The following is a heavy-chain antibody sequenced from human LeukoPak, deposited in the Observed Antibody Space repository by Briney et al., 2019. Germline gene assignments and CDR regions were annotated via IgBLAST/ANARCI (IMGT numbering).Heavy chain of an antibody. J-gene: IGHJ4*02. CDR1: GFTFSSYA. V-gene: IGHV3-23*01. CDR2: ISGSGGST. D-gene: IGHD1-26*01. CDR3: AREYSGSYYFYFDY. Sequence: GGSLRLSCAGSGFTFSSYAMSWVRQAPGKGLEWVSAISGSGGSTYYADSVKGRFTISRDNSKNTLYLQMNSLRAEDTAVYYCAREYSGSYYFYFDYWGQGTLVTVSS.